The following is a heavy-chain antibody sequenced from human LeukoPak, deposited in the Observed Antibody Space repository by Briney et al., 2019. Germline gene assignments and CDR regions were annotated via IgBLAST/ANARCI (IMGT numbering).Heavy chain of an antibody. D-gene: IGHD2-15*01. J-gene: IGHJ4*02. V-gene: IGHV1-18*01. Sequence: GASVKVSCKASGYTFTNYIISWVRQAPGQGLEWLGYISAYNGNTNYAQKVQGRITMTTDTSTSTAYMEMRSLRSDDTAVYYCARDCSGSSCYWIHWGQGTLVTVSS. CDR1: GYTFTNYI. CDR3: ARDCSGSSCYWIH. CDR2: ISAYNGNT.